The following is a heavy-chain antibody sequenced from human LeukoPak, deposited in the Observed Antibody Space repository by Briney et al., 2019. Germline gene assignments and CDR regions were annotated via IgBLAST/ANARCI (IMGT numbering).Heavy chain of an antibody. CDR3: ARGVEGGSDAFDI. D-gene: IGHD2-15*01. CDR2: INQDGSEK. CDR1: GFTFSSYW. Sequence: GGSLRLSCAASGFTFSSYWMSWVRQAPGKGLEWVANINQDGSEKYYVDSVKGRFTISRDNAKNSLYLQMNSLRAEDTAVYYCARGVEGGSDAFDIWGQGTMVTVSS. V-gene: IGHV3-7*01. J-gene: IGHJ3*02.